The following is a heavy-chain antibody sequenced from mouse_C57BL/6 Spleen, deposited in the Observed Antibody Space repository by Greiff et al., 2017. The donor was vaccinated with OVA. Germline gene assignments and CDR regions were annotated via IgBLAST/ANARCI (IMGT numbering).Heavy chain of an antibody. CDR2: ILPGSGST. CDR3: ARLRHYGSSPLDY. J-gene: IGHJ2*01. D-gene: IGHD1-1*01. CDR1: GYTFTGYW. V-gene: IGHV1-9*01. Sequence: VQRVESGAELMKPGASVKLSCKATGYTFTGYWIEWVKQRPGHGLEWIGEILPGSGSTNDNEKFKGKATFTADTSSNTAYMQLSSLTTEDSAIYYCARLRHYGSSPLDYWGQGTTLTVSS.